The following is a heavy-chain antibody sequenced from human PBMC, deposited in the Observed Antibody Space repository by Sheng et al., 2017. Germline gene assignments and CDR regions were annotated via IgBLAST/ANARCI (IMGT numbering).Heavy chain of an antibody. CDR1: GFIFSNAW. CDR2: IKSKPDGGTT. Sequence: EVQLVESGGGLVKSGGSLRLSCAGSGFIFSNAWMNWVRQAPGKGLEWVGRIKSKPDGGTTDYAAPVKGRFTISRDDSKNTAYLQMNSLKTEDTAVFYCATGYTFDIWGQGTVVTVSS. CDR3: ATGYTFDI. V-gene: IGHV3-15*01. D-gene: IGHD5-12*01. J-gene: IGHJ3*02.